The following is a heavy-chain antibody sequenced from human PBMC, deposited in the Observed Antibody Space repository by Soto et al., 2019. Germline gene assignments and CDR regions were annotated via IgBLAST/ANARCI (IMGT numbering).Heavy chain of an antibody. CDR3: ARDMGQTEAPS. CDR1: GFTVSSNY. J-gene: IGHJ4*02. D-gene: IGHD3-10*01. V-gene: IGHV3-53*01. CDR2: IYSGGST. Sequence: GGSLRRSCAASGFTVSSNYMSWVRQAPGKGLEWVSVIYSGGSTYYADSVKGRFTISRDNSKNTLYLQMNSLRAEDTAVYYCARDMGQTEAPSWGQGTLVTVSS.